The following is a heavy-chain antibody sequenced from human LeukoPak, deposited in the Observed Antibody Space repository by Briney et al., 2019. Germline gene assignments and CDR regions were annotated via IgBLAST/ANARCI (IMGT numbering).Heavy chain of an antibody. CDR2: ISYDGSNK. Sequence: GGSLRLSCAASGFTFSSYAMHWVRQAPGKGLEWVAVISYDGSNKYYADSVKGRFTISRDNSKNTLYLQMNSLRAEDTAVYYCAKPRGTLLWFGELYHWGQGTLVTVSS. CDR3: AKPRGTLLWFGELYH. D-gene: IGHD3-10*01. CDR1: GFTFSSYA. V-gene: IGHV3-30*04. J-gene: IGHJ4*02.